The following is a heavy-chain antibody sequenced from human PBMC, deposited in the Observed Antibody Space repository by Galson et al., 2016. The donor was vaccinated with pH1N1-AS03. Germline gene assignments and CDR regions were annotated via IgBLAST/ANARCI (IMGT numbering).Heavy chain of an antibody. J-gene: IGHJ2*01. V-gene: IGHV4-59*01. CDR1: GGPIRGDY. CDR2: ISYTGNT. Sequence: SETLSLTCTVSGGPIRGDYWNWIRQPPGKRLEWIGSISYTGNTNYNPSLKSRVTISIDTSRNQFFLQLTSVTAADTAVYYCARAYDLGGNFYWNFYVWGRGTLVTVSS. D-gene: IGHD4-23*01. CDR3: ARAYDLGGNFYWNFYV.